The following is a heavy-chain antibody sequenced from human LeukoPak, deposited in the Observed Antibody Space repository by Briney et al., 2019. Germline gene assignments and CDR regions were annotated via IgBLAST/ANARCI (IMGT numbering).Heavy chain of an antibody. D-gene: IGHD1-26*01. CDR3: ARDLGSTSWRKWELGGSRDVY. Sequence: GASVKVSCKASGYTFTSYAMNWVRQAPGQGLEWMGWISAYNGNTNYAQKLQGRVTMTTDTSTSTAYMELRSLRSDDTAVYYCARDLGSTSWRKWELGGSRDVYWGQGTLVTVSS. V-gene: IGHV1-18*01. CDR1: GYTFTSYA. J-gene: IGHJ4*02. CDR2: ISAYNGNT.